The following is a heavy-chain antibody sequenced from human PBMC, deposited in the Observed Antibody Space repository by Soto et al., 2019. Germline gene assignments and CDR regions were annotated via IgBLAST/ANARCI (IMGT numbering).Heavy chain of an antibody. Sequence: SETLSLTCTVSGGSISSYYWSWIRQPPGKGLEWIGYIYYSGSTNYNPSLKSRVTISVDTSKNQFSLKLSSVTAADTAVYYCARQMSSGYYLDYWGQGTLVTVSS. CDR3: ARQMSSGYYLDY. CDR2: IYYSGST. CDR1: GGSISSYY. J-gene: IGHJ4*02. D-gene: IGHD3-22*01. V-gene: IGHV4-59*08.